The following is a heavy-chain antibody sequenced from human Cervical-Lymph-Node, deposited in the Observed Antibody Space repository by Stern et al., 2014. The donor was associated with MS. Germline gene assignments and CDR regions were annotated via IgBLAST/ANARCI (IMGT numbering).Heavy chain of an antibody. CDR3: ARVSMFDFGDYLDN. D-gene: IGHD4-17*01. CDR2: INPITGTT. Sequence: QVPLVQSGSEVKKPGASVKISCKTSGYIFTNYYIHWVRQAPGPGLEWMGMINPITGTTNYAQKFQGRVTVTSDTPTSTVNVELSSLRSEDTAIYYCARVSMFDFGDYLDNWGQGTLVMVSS. CDR1: GYIFTNYY. J-gene: IGHJ4*02. V-gene: IGHV1-46*01.